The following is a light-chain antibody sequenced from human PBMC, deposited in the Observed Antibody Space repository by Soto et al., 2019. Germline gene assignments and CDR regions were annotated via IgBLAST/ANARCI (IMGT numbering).Light chain of an antibody. CDR2: EVS. CDR3: SYTSSRNLV. CDR1: SSDVGGYNY. J-gene: IGLJ2*01. Sequence: QSALTQPASXXXXXGQSITISCTGTSSDVGGYNYVSWYQQHPGKAPKLMIYEVSNRPSGVSNRFSGSKSGNTASLTISGLQAEDEADYYCSYTSSRNLVFGGGTKVTVL. V-gene: IGLV2-14*01.